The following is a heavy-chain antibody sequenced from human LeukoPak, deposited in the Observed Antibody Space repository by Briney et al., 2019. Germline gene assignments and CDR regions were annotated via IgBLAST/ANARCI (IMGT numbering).Heavy chain of an antibody. J-gene: IGHJ5*02. Sequence: ASVKVSCKASGYTFTSYYMHWVRQAPGQGLEWMGIINPSGGSTSYAQKFQGRVTITADESTSTAYMELSSLRSEDTAVYYCASSGYSYGYDNWFDPWGQGTLVTVSS. CDR1: GYTFTSYY. D-gene: IGHD5-18*01. CDR2: INPSGGST. CDR3: ASSGYSYGYDNWFDP. V-gene: IGHV1-46*01.